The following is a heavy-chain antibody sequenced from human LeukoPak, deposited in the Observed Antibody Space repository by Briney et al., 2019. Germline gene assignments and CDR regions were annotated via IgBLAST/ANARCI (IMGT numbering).Heavy chain of an antibody. CDR1: GFTFSNYW. J-gene: IGHJ6*02. CDR3: ATYRVSHGMDV. D-gene: IGHD3-16*02. Sequence: GGSLRLSCAASGFTFSNYWMAWVRQAPGKGLEWVANINADGSVEYLVDSVQGRFSIPRDNAKDQLYLQMNSLRAEDTAVYYCATYRVSHGMDVWGQGTTVTVSS. V-gene: IGHV3-7*01. CDR2: INADGSVE.